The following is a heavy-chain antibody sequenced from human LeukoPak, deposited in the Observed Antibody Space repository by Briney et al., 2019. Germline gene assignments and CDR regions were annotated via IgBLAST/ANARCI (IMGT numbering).Heavy chain of an antibody. CDR1: GGSVINTNW. V-gene: IGHV4-4*02. CDR3: AREGGFYRPLDY. CDR2: AHLDGRT. J-gene: IGHJ4*02. D-gene: IGHD3-3*01. Sequence: SETLSLTCGVSGGSVINTNWWTWVRQPPGKGLEWIGEAHLDGRTNYNPSLESRLTMSVDVSENQVSLKLTSVTAADTAVCYCAREGGFYRPLDYSGQGTLVTVSS.